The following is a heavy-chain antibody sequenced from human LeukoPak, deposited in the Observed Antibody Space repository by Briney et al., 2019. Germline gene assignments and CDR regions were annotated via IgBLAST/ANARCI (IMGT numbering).Heavy chain of an antibody. CDR3: ARVLGSGSYPFKKYYFDY. CDR1: GYTFTGYY. Sequence: ASVKVSCKASGYTFTGYYMHWVRQAPGQGLEWMGWINPNSGGTNYAQKFQGRVTMTRDTSVSTAYMELSRLRSDDTAVYYCARVLGSGSYPFKKYYFDYWGQGTLVTVSS. CDR2: INPNSGGT. D-gene: IGHD1-26*01. J-gene: IGHJ4*02. V-gene: IGHV1-2*02.